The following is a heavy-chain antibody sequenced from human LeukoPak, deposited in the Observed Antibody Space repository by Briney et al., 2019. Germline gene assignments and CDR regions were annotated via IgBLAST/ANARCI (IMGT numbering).Heavy chain of an antibody. J-gene: IGHJ4*02. CDR1: GGSFSSSRYY. CDR3: ARHGRWLHPGGAD. CDR2: IYYSEST. V-gene: IGHV4-39*01. Sequence: PSDPLSLLCTVSGGSFSSSRYYWGWIRRPPGKGLEWIGSIYYSESTYYNPSLNSRVTISVDTSKNQFSLKLSSVTAADTAVYYCARHGRWLHPGGADWGQGTLVTVSS. D-gene: IGHD5-24*01.